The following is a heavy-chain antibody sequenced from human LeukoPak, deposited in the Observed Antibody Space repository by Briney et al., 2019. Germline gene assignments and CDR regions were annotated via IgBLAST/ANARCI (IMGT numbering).Heavy chain of an antibody. V-gene: IGHV4-39*01. Sequence: PSETLSLTCTVSGGSISSSSYYWGWIRQPPGKGLEWIGSIYYSGSTYYNPSLKSRVTVSVDTSKNQFSLKLTSVTAADTAMYYCARLPCTRTFGPDYFDYWGQGTLVTVSS. CDR3: ARLPCTRTFGPDYFDY. CDR1: GGSISSSSYY. J-gene: IGHJ4*02. CDR2: IYYSGST. D-gene: IGHD3/OR15-3a*01.